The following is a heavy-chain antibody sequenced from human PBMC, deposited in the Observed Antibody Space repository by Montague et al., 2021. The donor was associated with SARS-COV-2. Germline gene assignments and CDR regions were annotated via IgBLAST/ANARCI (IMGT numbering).Heavy chain of an antibody. V-gene: IGHV4-39*01. CDR3: ARRGDYGGPRFDY. Sequence: SETLSLTCTVSGGSVSSRSYYWGWIRQPPGKGLEWIGSIYYSGSTHYNPSLKSRVTISVDTSKNQFSLKLSSVTAADTAVYYCARRGDYGGPRFDYWSQGTLLSVSS. J-gene: IGHJ4*02. CDR1: GGSVSSRSYY. CDR2: IYYSGST. D-gene: IGHD4-23*01.